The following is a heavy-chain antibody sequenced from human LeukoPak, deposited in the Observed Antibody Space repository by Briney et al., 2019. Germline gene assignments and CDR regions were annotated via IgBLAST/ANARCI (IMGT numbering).Heavy chain of an antibody. D-gene: IGHD3-10*01. J-gene: IGHJ4*02. CDR1: GFAFSSYG. Sequence: GGSLRLSCAASGFAFSSYGMHWVRQAPGKGLEWVAVISYDGSNKYYADSVKGRFTISRDNSKNTLYQQMNSLRAEDTAVYYCAKDRANYGDYWGQGTLVSVSS. CDR3: AKDRANYGDY. CDR2: ISYDGSNK. V-gene: IGHV3-30*18.